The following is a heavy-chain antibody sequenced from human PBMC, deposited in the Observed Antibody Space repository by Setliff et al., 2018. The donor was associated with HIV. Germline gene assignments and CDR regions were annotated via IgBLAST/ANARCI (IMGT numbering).Heavy chain of an antibody. J-gene: IGHJ5*02. CDR2: IYSGGST. CDR1: GFTFSSHW. CDR3: ARDRTCSGGSCYGT. Sequence: PGGSLRLSCAASGFTFSSHWMSWIRQAPGKGLEWVSTIYSGGSTYHADSVKGRFTLSRDSSKNTLSLQMNSLRAEDTAVYYCARDRTCSGGSCYGTWGQGTMVTVSS. V-gene: IGHV3-53*01. D-gene: IGHD2-15*01.